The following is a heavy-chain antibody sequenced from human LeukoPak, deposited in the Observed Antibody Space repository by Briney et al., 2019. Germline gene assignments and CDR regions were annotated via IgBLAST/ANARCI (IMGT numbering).Heavy chain of an antibody. CDR2: ISSTSSTT. V-gene: IGHV3-48*02. CDR1: RFTFSGYS. CDR3: AREGSSWSGGNWFDP. D-gene: IGHD6-13*01. Sequence: GGSLRLSCAASRFTFSGYSMHWVRQAPGKGLEWVSKISSTSSTTYYADSVKGRFTISRDNANNSLYLQMNSLRDEDTAVYYCAREGSSWSGGNWFDPWGQGTLVTVSS. J-gene: IGHJ5*02.